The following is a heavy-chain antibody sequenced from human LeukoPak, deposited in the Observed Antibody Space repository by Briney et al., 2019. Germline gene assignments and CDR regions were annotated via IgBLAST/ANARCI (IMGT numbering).Heavy chain of an antibody. CDR3: AKDRGSYRTYDY. CDR2: IRRDGSET. V-gene: IGHV3-7*03. Sequence: GGSLRLSCAASGFTFSNYWMTWVRRAPGKGLEWVANIRRDGSETHYVDSVMGRFTISRDNAKNSLYLQLNSLSAEDTAVYYCAKDRGSYRTYDYWGQGTLVTVSS. D-gene: IGHD3-10*01. CDR1: GFTFSNYW. J-gene: IGHJ4*02.